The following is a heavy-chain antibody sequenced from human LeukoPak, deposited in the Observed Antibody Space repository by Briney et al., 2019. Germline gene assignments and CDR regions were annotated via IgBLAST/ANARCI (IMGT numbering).Heavy chain of an antibody. V-gene: IGHV5-51*01. Sequence: GESLKISCKGSGYSFTSYWIGWVRQMSGKGLEWMGIIYPGDSDTRYSPSFQGQVTISADKSISTAYLQWSSLKASDTAMYYCARHDDEYSYGYYVAYWGQGTLVTVSS. CDR2: IYPGDSDT. J-gene: IGHJ4*02. CDR1: GYSFTSYW. CDR3: ARHDDEYSYGYYVAY. D-gene: IGHD5-18*01.